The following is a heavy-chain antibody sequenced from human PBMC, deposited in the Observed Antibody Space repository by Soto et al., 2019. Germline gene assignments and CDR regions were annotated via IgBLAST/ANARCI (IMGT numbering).Heavy chain of an antibody. J-gene: IGHJ5*02. CDR3: AIRDSRWEPHWFDP. CDR2: MNPNSGNT. V-gene: IGHV1-8*01. D-gene: IGHD1-26*01. Sequence: QVQLVQSGAEVKKPGASVKVSCKASGYTFSSYDINWVRQATGQGLEWMGWMNPNSGNTGYAQKFQGRVTMTRNTSIRTAYMELSSLRSEDTAVYYCAIRDSRWEPHWFDPWGQGTLVTVSS. CDR1: GYTFSSYD.